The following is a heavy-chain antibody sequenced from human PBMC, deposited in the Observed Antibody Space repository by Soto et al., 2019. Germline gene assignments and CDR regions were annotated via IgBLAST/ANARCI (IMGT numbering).Heavy chain of an antibody. J-gene: IGHJ6*02. Sequence: EVPLVESGGGLVQPGGSLRLSCAASGLSFNIYWMHWVRQVPGKGLVWLARINSDGSHTIYVDSVKGRFTISRDNAKRTVVLQRDSLRDEDTCVYYCAGGMAGLDVWGQGTTVTVSS. V-gene: IGHV3-74*01. CDR1: GLSFNIYW. CDR3: AGGMAGLDV. CDR2: INSDGSHT.